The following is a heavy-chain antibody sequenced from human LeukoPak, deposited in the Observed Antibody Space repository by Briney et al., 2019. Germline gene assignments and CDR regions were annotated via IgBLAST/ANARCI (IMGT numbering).Heavy chain of an antibody. J-gene: IGHJ4*02. Sequence: GGSLRLSCAASGFTFSSYGMHWVRQAPGKGLEWVAVISYDGSNKYYADSVKGRFTISRDNSKNTLYLQMNSLRAEDTAVYYCAKENTVTTGFDYWGQGTLVTVSS. CDR1: GFTFSSYG. D-gene: IGHD4-17*01. V-gene: IGHV3-30*18. CDR2: ISYDGSNK. CDR3: AKENTVTTGFDY.